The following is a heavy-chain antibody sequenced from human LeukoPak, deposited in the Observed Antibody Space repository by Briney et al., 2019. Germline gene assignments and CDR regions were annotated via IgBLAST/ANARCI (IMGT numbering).Heavy chain of an antibody. J-gene: IGHJ6*02. CDR3: ARGLYYYDSSGYYYGYYYYGMDV. CDR2: ISYSGNT. V-gene: IGHV4-39*07. Sequence: SETLSLTCTVSGGSIISSDYHWGWVRQPPGKGLEWIGTISYSGNTDYNPSLRSRVTISVDTSKNQFSLKLSSVTAADTAVYYCARGLYYYDSSGYYYGYYYYGMDVWGQGTTVTVSS. D-gene: IGHD3-22*01. CDR1: GGSIISSDYH.